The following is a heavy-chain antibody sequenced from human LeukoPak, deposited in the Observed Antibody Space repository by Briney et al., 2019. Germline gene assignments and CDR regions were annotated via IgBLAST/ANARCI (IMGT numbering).Heavy chain of an antibody. Sequence: SQTLSLTCTVSGGSISSGSYYWSCIRQPAGKGLECIGRIYTSGSTNYNPSLKSRVTISVDTSKNQLSLKLSSVTAADTAVYYCAREVAMIRGVKNWFDRWGQGTLVTVSS. CDR2: IYTSGST. D-gene: IGHD3-10*01. V-gene: IGHV4-61*02. CDR1: GGSISSGSYY. J-gene: IGHJ5*02. CDR3: AREVAMIRGVKNWFDR.